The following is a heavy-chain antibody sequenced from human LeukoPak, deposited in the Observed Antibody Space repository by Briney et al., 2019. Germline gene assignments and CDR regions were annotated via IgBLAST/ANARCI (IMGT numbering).Heavy chain of an antibody. V-gene: IGHV1-69*06. CDR3: ARAYCSSTSCYDYYYMDV. D-gene: IGHD2-2*01. CDR2: IIPIFGTA. CDR1: GYTFTGYY. J-gene: IGHJ6*03. Sequence: GASVKVSCKASGYTFTGYYMHWVRQAPGQGLEWMGGIIPIFGTANYAQKFQGRVTITADKSTSTAYMELSSLRSEDTAVYYCARAYCSSTSCYDYYYMDVWGKGTTVTVSS.